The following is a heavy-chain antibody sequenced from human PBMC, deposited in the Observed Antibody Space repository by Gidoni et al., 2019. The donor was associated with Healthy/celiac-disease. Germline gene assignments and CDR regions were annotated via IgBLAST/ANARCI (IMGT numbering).Heavy chain of an antibody. CDR1: GFTFSSYG. CDR2: ISYDGSNK. J-gene: IGHJ6*02. D-gene: IGHD5-12*01. CDR3: AKSPFGGYDWHYYYGMDV. Sequence: QVQLVESGGGVVQPGRSLRLSCAASGFTFSSYGMHWVRQAPGKGLEWVAVISYDGSNKYYADSVKGRFTISRDNSKNTLYLQMNSLRAEDTAVYYCAKSPFGGYDWHYYYGMDVWGQGTTVTVSS. V-gene: IGHV3-30*18.